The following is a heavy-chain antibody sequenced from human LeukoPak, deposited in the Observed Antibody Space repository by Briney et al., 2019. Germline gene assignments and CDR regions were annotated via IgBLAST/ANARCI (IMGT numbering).Heavy chain of an antibody. CDR1: GFTFSNYG. CDR2: IWYDASNK. CDR3: TRYNNDHFDY. V-gene: IGHV3-33*01. J-gene: IGHJ4*02. Sequence: PGRSLRLSCAASGFTFSNYGMHWVRQAPGKGLEWVAVIWYDASNKYYADSVKGRFTISRDNSKNTMSVQMDDLRAEDTAVYYCTRYNNDHFDYWGQGTLVTVSS. D-gene: IGHD1-14*01.